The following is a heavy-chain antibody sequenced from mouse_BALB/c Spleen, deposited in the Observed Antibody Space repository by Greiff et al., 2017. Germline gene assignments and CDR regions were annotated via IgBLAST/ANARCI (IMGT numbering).Heavy chain of an antibody. CDR2: ISYSGST. J-gene: IGHJ2*01. Sequence: EVHLVESGPGLVKPSQSLSLTCTVTGYSITSDYAWNWIRQFPGNKLEWMGYISYSGSTSYNPSLKSRISITRDTSKNQFFLQLNSVTTEDTATYYCARLRPVLFDYWGQGTTLTVSS. CDR3: ARLRPVLFDY. CDR1: GYSITSDYA. V-gene: IGHV3-2*02.